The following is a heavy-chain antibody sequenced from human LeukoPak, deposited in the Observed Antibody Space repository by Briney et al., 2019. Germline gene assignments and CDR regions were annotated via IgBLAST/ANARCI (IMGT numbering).Heavy chain of an antibody. CDR3: ARERVVMGLGY. CDR2: IYYSGST. D-gene: IGHD3-3*01. V-gene: IGHV4-30-4*01. Sequence: PSETLSLTCTVSGGSISSGDYYWSWIRQPPGKGLEWIGYIYYSGSTYYNPSLKSRVTISVDTSKNQFSLKLSSVTAADTAVYYCARERVVMGLGYWGQGTLVTVSS. J-gene: IGHJ4*02. CDR1: GGSISSGDYY.